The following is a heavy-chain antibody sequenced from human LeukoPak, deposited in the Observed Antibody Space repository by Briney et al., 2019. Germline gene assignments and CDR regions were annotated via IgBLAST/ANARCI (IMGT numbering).Heavy chain of an antibody. CDR3: ARHSTAARYRGYFDY. CDR1: GGSISSYY. CDR2: IYYSGST. D-gene: IGHD2-2*01. Sequence: SSETLSPTCTVSGGSISSYYWSWIRQPPGKGLEWIGYIYYSGSTNYNPSLKSRVTISVDTSKNQFSLKLSSVTAADAAVYYCARHSTAARYRGYFDYWGQGTLVTVSS. V-gene: IGHV4-59*08. J-gene: IGHJ4*02.